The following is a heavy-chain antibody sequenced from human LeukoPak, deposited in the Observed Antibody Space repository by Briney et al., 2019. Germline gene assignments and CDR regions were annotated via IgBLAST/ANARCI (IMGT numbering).Heavy chain of an antibody. CDR1: GFTFSSYE. D-gene: IGHD2-21*02. J-gene: IGHJ4*02. CDR2: ISGSGGST. CDR3: AKGDTYCGGDCYPNYFDY. Sequence: PGGSLRLSCAASGFTFSSYEMNWVRQAPGKGLEWVSAISGSGGSTYYADSVKGRFTISRDKSKNTLYLQMNSLRAEDTAVYYCAKGDTYCGGDCYPNYFDYWGQGTLVTVSS. V-gene: IGHV3-23*01.